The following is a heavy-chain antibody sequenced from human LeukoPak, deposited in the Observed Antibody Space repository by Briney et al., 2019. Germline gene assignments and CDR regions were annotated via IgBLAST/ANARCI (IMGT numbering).Heavy chain of an antibody. D-gene: IGHD3-3*01. Sequence: SETLSLTCTVSGGSISSSHYYWGWIRQPPGKGLEWIGTIYYSGTTYYNPSLESRVTMSEDTSKNQFSLTLRSVTATDTAVYYCARQISDYYYYYIDVRGKGTTVTVSS. CDR1: GGSISSSHYY. CDR3: ARQISDYYYYYIDV. J-gene: IGHJ6*03. V-gene: IGHV4-39*01. CDR2: IYYSGTT.